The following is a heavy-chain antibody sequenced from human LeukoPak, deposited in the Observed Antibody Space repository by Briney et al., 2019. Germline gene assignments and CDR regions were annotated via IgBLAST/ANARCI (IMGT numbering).Heavy chain of an antibody. J-gene: IGHJ3*02. CDR2: INHSGST. CDR3: ARRSETHDAFDI. V-gene: IGHV4-34*01. CDR1: GGSFSGYY. Sequence: SPSETLSLTCAVYGGSFSGYYWSRIRQPPGKGLEWIGEINHSGSTNYNPSLKSRVTISVDTSKNQFSLKLSSVTAADTAVYYCARRSETHDAFDIWGQGTMVTVSS.